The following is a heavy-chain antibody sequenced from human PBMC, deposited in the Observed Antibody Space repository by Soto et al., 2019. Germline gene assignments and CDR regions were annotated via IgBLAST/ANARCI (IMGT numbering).Heavy chain of an antibody. J-gene: IGHJ5*02. CDR1: GGSISSSRYY. D-gene: IGHD2-2*01. Sequence: SETLSLTCTVSGGSISSSRYYLFCIRQRPWKGLEWIGSIYYSGSTYYNPSLKSRVTISINTSKNQMSLELTSVTAADTAVYYCARHSGPYASSWFDAWGQGTLVTVSS. CDR3: ARHSGPYASSWFDA. CDR2: IYYSGST. V-gene: IGHV4-39*01.